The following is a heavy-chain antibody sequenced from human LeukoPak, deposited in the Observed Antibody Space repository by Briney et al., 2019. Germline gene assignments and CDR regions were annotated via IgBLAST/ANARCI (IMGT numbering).Heavy chain of an antibody. V-gene: IGHV4-39*01. CDR2: IYYSGST. CDR1: GGSISSSRYY. CDR3: ARNPSKLRFPNWFDP. J-gene: IGHJ5*02. Sequence: SETLSLTCTVSGGSISSSRYYWGWIRQPPGKGLEWTGSIYYSGSTYYNPSLKSRVTISVDTSKNQFSLKLSSVTAADTAVYYCARNPSKLRFPNWFDPWGQGTLLTVSS. D-gene: IGHD3-16*01.